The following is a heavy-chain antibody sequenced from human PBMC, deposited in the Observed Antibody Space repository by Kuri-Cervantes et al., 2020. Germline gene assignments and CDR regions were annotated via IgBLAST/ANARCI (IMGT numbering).Heavy chain of an antibody. Sequence: SVKVSCKASGYNPNSYDINWVRQATGQGLEWMGGIIPIFGTANYAQKFQGRVTITADESTSTAYMELRSLRSDDTAVYYCARDSVTGRKQDYYYYYMDVWGKGTTVTVSS. V-gene: IGHV1-69*13. CDR3: ARDSVTGRKQDYYYYYMDV. CDR1: GYNPNSYD. CDR2: IIPIFGTA. J-gene: IGHJ6*03. D-gene: IGHD1-20*01.